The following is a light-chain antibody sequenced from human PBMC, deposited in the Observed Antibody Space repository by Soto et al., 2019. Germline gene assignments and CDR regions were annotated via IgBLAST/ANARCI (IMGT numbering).Light chain of an antibody. CDR2: DAY. V-gene: IGKV3-11*01. CDR3: QQRTRWPMT. Sequence: EVVLTQSPVTLSLSPGERATLSCRASQSFRGLLAWYQQKPGQAPRLLIYDAYNRATGIPPRFSGSGSGTDFTLTISSLEPEDSAVYYCQQRTRWPMTFGQGTRLEIK. CDR1: QSFRGL. J-gene: IGKJ5*01.